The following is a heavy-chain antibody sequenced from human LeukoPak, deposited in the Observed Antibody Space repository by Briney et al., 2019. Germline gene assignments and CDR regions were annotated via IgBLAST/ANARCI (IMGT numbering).Heavy chain of an antibody. J-gene: IGHJ4*02. D-gene: IGHD3-3*01. V-gene: IGHV6-1*01. CDR2: TYYRSKWYN. CDR1: GDSVSGNSVA. Sequence: SQTLSLTCAISGDSVSGNSVAWNWFRQSPSRGLEWLGRTYYRSKWYNDYAVSVKSRITVNPDTSKNQFSLQLNSVTPEDTAVYYCARGSMSGNPFYFDYWGQGTLVTVSS. CDR3: ARGSMSGNPFYFDY.